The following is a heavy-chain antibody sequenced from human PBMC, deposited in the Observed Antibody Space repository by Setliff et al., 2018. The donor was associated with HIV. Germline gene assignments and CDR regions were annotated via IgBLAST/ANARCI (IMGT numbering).Heavy chain of an antibody. Sequence: EASVKVSCKVSGYTLSKLSMHWVRQAPGQGLEWMGLINPSGGSTTYAQKFLGRVTLTRDTSTSTVYMELSSLRSEDTAVYYCARGPVLGGMDVWGQGTTVTVSS. J-gene: IGHJ6*02. CDR3: ARGPVLGGMDV. D-gene: IGHD1-20*01. CDR1: GYTLSKLS. CDR2: INPSGGST. V-gene: IGHV1-46*01.